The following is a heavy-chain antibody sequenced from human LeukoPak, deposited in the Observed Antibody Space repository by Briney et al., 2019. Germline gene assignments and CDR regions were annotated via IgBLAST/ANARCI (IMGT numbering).Heavy chain of an antibody. CDR1: GGSISSGDYY. V-gene: IGHV4-30-4*08. J-gene: IGHJ3*02. CDR3: ARDKEGASGAFDI. CDR2: IYYSGST. Sequence: SQTLSLTCTVSGGSISSGDYYWSWIRQPPGKGMEWIGYIYYSGSTYDNPSLKSRVTLSVDTSKNQFSLTLSSVTAADAAVYYCARDKEGASGAFDIWGQGTMVTVSS. D-gene: IGHD1-26*01.